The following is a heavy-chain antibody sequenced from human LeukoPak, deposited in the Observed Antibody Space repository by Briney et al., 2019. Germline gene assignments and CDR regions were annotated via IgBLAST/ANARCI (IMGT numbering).Heavy chain of an antibody. CDR3: ARGYRTLPDVFDI. D-gene: IGHD5-12*01. V-gene: IGHV4-59*01. Sequence: SETLSLTCAVYGGSFSGYYWSWIRQPPGKGLEWIGYIYYSGSTNYNPSLKSRVTISVDTSKNQFSLKLSSVTAADTAVYYCARGYRTLPDVFDIWGQGTKVTVSS. CDR1: GGSFSGYY. CDR2: IYYSGST. J-gene: IGHJ3*02.